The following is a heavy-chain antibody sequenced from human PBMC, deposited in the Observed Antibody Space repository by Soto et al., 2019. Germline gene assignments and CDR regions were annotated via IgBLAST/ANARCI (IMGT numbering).Heavy chain of an antibody. CDR1: GFTFSSYW. V-gene: IGHV3-74*01. D-gene: IGHD3-22*01. J-gene: IGHJ3*02. Sequence: PGGSLRLSCAASGFTFSSYWMHWVRQAPGKGLVWVSRINSDGGSTSYADSVKGRFTISRDNAKNTLYLQMNSLRAEDTAVYYCARDRALTYYYGSSVSSDAFDIWGQGTMVTVSS. CDR2: INSDGGST. CDR3: ARDRALTYYYGSSVSSDAFDI.